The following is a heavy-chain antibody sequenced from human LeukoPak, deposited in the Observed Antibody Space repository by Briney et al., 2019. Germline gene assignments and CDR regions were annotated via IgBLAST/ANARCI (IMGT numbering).Heavy chain of an antibody. CDR1: GGSFSGYY. D-gene: IGHD6-13*01. Sequence: SETLSLTCAVYGGSFSGYYWSWIRQPPGKGLEWIGEINHSGSTNYNPSLKSRVTISVDTSKNQFSLKLSSVTAADTAVYYCARHVAAAGTPFDYWGQGTLVTVSS. V-gene: IGHV4-34*01. J-gene: IGHJ4*02. CDR2: INHSGST. CDR3: ARHVAAAGTPFDY.